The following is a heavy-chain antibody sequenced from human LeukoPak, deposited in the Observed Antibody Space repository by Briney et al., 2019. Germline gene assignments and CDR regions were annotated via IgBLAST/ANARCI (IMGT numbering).Heavy chain of an antibody. J-gene: IGHJ4*02. CDR3: ARSYGWTTSGTYELTDY. CDR1: GFTFTDYY. CDR2: INLNSGAT. V-gene: IGHV1-2*06. D-gene: IGHD1-26*01. Sequence: GASVKVSCKASGFTFTDYYIHWVRQAPGQGLEWMGRINLNSGATNCAQKFQDKVTMTRDTSITTAYMELRSLTSDDTAIYYCARSYGWTTSGTYELTDYWGQGTLVTVSS.